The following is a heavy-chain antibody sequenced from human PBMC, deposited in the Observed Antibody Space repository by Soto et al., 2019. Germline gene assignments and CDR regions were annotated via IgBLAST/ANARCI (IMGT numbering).Heavy chain of an antibody. Sequence: GSLGLCCAASVFTVSDYAVSWLRPAPGKGLECVSGISASGRDTYYADSVKDRFTITRDMSTSTAYMELRTLRSEDTAVYYCAADTEGSGWLHFDSWGQGTLVTVSS. CDR2: ISASGRDT. V-gene: IGHV3-23*01. J-gene: IGHJ4*02. CDR1: VFTVSDYA. CDR3: AADTEGSGWLHFDS. D-gene: IGHD6-19*01.